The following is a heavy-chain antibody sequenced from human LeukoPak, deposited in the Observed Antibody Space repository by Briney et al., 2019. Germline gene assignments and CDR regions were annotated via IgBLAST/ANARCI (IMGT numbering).Heavy chain of an antibody. CDR3: ASLMATSIG. CDR2: IYHSGST. V-gene: IGHV4-30-2*02. D-gene: IGHD5-24*01. Sequence: KASQTLSLTCTVSGGSISGGGYYWSWFRQPPGKGLEWIGYIYHSGSTNYNPSLKSRVTISVDTSKNQFSLKLGSVTAADTAVYYCASLMATSIGWGQGTLVTVSS. CDR1: GGSISGGGYY. J-gene: IGHJ4*02.